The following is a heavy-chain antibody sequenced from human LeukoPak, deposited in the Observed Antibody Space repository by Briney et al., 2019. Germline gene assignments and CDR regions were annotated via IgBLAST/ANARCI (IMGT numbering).Heavy chain of an antibody. CDR1: GGSFSGYY. D-gene: IGHD4-17*01. V-gene: IGHV4-34*01. Sequence: KPSETLSLTCAVYGGSFSGYYWSWIRQPPGKGLEWIGEINHSGSTNYNPSLKSRVTISVDTSKNQFSLKLSSVTAADTAVYYCARGLRFNYWGQGTLVTVSS. CDR2: INHSGST. J-gene: IGHJ4*02. CDR3: ARGLRFNY.